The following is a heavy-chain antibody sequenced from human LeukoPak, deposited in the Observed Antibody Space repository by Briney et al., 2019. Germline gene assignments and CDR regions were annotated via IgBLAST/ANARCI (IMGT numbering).Heavy chain of an antibody. J-gene: IGHJ6*02. Sequence: SETLSLTCTVSGGSISSYYWSWIRQPAGKGLEWIGRIYTSGSTNYNPSLKSRVTMSVDTSKNQFSLKLSSVTAAGTAVYYCAREAGDMVRGVIMYYYYYGMDVWGQGTTVTVSS. D-gene: IGHD3-10*01. CDR3: AREAGDMVRGVIMYYYYYGMDV. CDR1: GGSISSYY. V-gene: IGHV4-4*07. CDR2: IYTSGST.